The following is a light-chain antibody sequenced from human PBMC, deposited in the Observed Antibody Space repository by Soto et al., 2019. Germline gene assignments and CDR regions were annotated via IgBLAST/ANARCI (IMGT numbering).Light chain of an antibody. CDR3: CSCAGTVG. J-gene: IGLJ3*02. CDR2: EGS. CDR1: SSDVGSYNL. Sequence: QSALTQPASVSGSPGQSITISCTGTSSDVGSYNLVSWYQQHPGKAPKLMIYEGSKRPSGVSNRFSGSKSGNTASLTISGLQAEDEADYYCCSCAGTVGFGGGTKVTVL. V-gene: IGLV2-23*01.